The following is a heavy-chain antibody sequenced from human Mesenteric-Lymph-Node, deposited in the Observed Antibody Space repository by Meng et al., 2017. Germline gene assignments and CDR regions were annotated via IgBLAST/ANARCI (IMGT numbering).Heavy chain of an antibody. Sequence: SETLSLTCTVSGYSISSSYYWGWIRQPPGKGLEWIGSTCHSGSTFYHPSLESRVSISVDASENRFSLKLNSVTAADTAVYYCGGGYTNGYYPHYFDSWGQGTLVTVSS. D-gene: IGHD6-19*01. CDR3: GGGYTNGYYPHYFDS. V-gene: IGHV4-38-2*02. CDR2: TCHSGST. J-gene: IGHJ4*02. CDR1: GYSISSSYY.